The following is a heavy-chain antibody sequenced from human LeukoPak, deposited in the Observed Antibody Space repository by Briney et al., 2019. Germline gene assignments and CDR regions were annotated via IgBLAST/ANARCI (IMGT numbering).Heavy chain of an antibody. CDR3: ATRRGQY. Sequence: PTGGSLRLSCGASGLTFSSYDMTWVRQGPGKGLEWVSGISTSGSRTYYADSVKGRFTISRDNSNNTLSLQMNSLRGEDTAVYYCATRRGQYWGQGTLVTVSS. V-gene: IGHV3-23*01. CDR1: GLTFSSYD. D-gene: IGHD3-10*01. CDR2: ISTSGSRT. J-gene: IGHJ1*01.